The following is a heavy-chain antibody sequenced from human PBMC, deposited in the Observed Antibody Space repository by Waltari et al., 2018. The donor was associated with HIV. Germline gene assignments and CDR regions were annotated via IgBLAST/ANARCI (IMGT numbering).Heavy chain of an antibody. CDR1: GGSISSGSYY. CDR3: ARDRNYYYDSSGYFFNAFDI. CDR2: LYTSGST. V-gene: IGHV4-61*02. D-gene: IGHD3-22*01. Sequence: QVQLQESGPGLVKPSQTLSLTCTVSGGSISSGSYYWSWLRPPAGKGLEWIGRLYTSGSTNHNPSLKSRVTISVDTSKNQFSLKLSSVTAADTAVYYCARDRNYYYDSSGYFFNAFDIWGQGTMVTVSS. J-gene: IGHJ3*02.